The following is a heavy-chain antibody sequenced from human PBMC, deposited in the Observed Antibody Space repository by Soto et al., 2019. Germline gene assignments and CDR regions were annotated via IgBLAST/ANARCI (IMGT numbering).Heavy chain of an antibody. CDR1: GFTFRSYW. V-gene: IGHV3-7*01. D-gene: IGHD2-15*01. CDR2: IKGDGSEK. J-gene: IGHJ4*02. Sequence: EVQLVDSGGALVQPGGSLRLSCAASGFTFRSYWMSWVRQAPGKGLEWVANIKGDGSEKYYVDSVRGRFTISRDNAKNSLYLEMNSLRVEDTAVYYCATGYCSGDNYVTPTSASDYWGQGTLVTVSS. CDR3: ATGYCSGDNYVTPTSASDY.